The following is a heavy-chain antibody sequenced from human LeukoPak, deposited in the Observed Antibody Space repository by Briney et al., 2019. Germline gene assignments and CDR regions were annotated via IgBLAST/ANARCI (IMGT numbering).Heavy chain of an antibody. Sequence: PGGSLRLSCAASGFTVSSSYMSWVRQAPGKGLEWVSVIYSGGSTYYADSVKGRFTISRDNSKNTLYLQMNSLRAEDTAVYYCARARRRVGYCSSTSCLGLYYFDYWGQGTLVTVSS. CDR3: ARARRRVGYCSSTSCLGLYYFDY. CDR1: GFTVSSSY. J-gene: IGHJ4*02. V-gene: IGHV3-53*01. CDR2: IYSGGST. D-gene: IGHD2-2*01.